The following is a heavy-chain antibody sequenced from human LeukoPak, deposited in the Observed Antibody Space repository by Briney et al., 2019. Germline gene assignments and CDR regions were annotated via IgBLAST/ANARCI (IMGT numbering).Heavy chain of an antibody. J-gene: IGHJ4*02. CDR3: ARFVLAGPQDY. CDR2: ISAYNGNT. CDR1: GYTFTSYG. D-gene: IGHD3-16*02. V-gene: IGHV1-18*01. Sequence: ASVNVSCKASGYTFTSYGISWVRQAPGQGLEWVGWISAYNGNTNYAQKLQGRVTMTTDTSTSTAYMELRSLRSDDTAVYYCARFVLAGPQDYWGQGTLVTVSS.